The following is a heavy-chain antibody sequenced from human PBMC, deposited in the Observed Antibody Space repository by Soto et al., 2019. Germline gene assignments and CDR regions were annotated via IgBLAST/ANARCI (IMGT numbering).Heavy chain of an antibody. D-gene: IGHD3-10*01. V-gene: IGHV1-18*01. CDR2: ISAYNGNT. CDR3: ARSGSPAGY. Sequence: QVQLVQSGAEVKKPGASVKVSCKASGYTFTSYAISWVRQAPGQGLEWMGWISAYNGNTNYAQKLQGRVTMPTDTSPTTAYMELRSLRSGDPAAYYCARSGSPAGYWGQGTLVTVSS. CDR1: GYTFTSYA. J-gene: IGHJ4*02.